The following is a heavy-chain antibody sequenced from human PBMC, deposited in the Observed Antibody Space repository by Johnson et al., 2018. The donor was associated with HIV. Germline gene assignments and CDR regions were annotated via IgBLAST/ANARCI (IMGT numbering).Heavy chain of an antibody. CDR2: ISTSGGGI. D-gene: IGHD6-19*01. CDR3: ARVRYSSGWPIYAFDI. Sequence: QVQLVESGGGLVKPGGSMRLSCAASGFTFTDYYMTWIRQAPGKGLEWVSHISTSGGGIYYADSVKGRLTISRDNARNSLYLQMNSLRAEDTAVYYCARVRYSSGWPIYAFDIWGQGTVVIVSS. J-gene: IGHJ3*02. V-gene: IGHV3-11*04. CDR1: GFTFTDYY.